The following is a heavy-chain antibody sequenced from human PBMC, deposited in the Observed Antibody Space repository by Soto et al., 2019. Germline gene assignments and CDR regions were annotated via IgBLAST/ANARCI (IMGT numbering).Heavy chain of an antibody. CDR1: GFTFTTFG. CDR3: AKDLQAYGDYNYYYYGMDV. Sequence: QVQLVESGGGVVQPGGSLRLSCTASGFTFTTFGIHWVRQAPGKGLEGVALISYAGHNKYYSDSVKGRFTISRDNYKNTLSMQMNSLRAEDTAVYYCAKDLQAYGDYNYYYYGMDVWGQGTTVSVSS. J-gene: IGHJ6*02. CDR2: ISYAGHNK. D-gene: IGHD4-17*01. V-gene: IGHV3-30*18.